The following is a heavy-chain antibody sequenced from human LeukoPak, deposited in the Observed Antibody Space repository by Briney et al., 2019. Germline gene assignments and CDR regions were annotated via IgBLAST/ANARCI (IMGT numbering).Heavy chain of an antibody. CDR1: GFTFSTYA. V-gene: IGHV3-23*01. D-gene: IGHD3-3*01. Sequence: GGSLRLSCAASGFTFSTYAMSWVRQAPGKGLEWVSAISGSGGNTYYADSVKGRFTISRDNSKNTLYLQMNSLRAEDTAIYYCAKDLFRFLDWGQGTLVTVSS. CDR2: ISGSGGNT. CDR3: AKDLFRFLD. J-gene: IGHJ4*02.